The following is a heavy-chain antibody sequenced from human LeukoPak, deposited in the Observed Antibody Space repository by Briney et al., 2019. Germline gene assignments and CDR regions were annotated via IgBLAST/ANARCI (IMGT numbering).Heavy chain of an antibody. D-gene: IGHD3-22*01. CDR1: GFTFDDYA. CDR2: ISYDGSNK. Sequence: GGSLRLSCAASGFTFDDYAMHWVRQAPGKGLEGVAVISYDGSNKYFAHTLKGRFTISRDNSKNTLYLQMNSLRAEATDVYSCARDKADSCGYDTSYYYYGMDVWGQGTTVTVSS. J-gene: IGHJ6*02. V-gene: IGHV3-30-3*01. CDR3: ARDKADSCGYDTSYYYYGMDV.